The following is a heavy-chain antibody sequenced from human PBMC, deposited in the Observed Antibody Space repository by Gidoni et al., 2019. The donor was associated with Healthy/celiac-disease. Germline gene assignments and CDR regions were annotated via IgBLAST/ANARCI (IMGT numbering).Heavy chain of an antibody. J-gene: IGHJ3*02. CDR3: AREMVSGATLNDAFDI. CDR2: IWYDGSNK. CDR1: GFTFRSYG. D-gene: IGHD1-26*01. V-gene: IGHV3-33*01. Sequence: QVQLVESGGGVVQPGRSLRLSCAASGFTFRSYGMHWVRQAPGKGLEWVAGIWYDGSNKYYADSVKGRFTISRDNSKNTLYLQMNSLRAEDTAVYYCAREMVSGATLNDAFDIWGQGTMVTVSS.